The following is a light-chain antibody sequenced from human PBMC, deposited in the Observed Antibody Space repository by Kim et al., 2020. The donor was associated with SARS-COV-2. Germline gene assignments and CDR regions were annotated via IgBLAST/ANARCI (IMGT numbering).Light chain of an antibody. J-gene: IGLJ3*02. CDR3: NSRDSSGNHLV. CDR1: SLRNYY. V-gene: IGLV3-19*01. Sequence: ALGQPVRIKCQGDSLRNYYASWYQQKPRQAPVVVIYGRNDRPSGIPDRFSGSNSGNTASLTITGAQAEDEANYYCNSRDSSGNHLVFGGGTQLTVL. CDR2: GRN.